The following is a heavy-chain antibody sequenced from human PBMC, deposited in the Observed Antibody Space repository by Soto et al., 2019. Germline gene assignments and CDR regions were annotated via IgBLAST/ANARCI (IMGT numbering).Heavy chain of an antibody. CDR3: ARAEYSSTWYGWFDP. J-gene: IGHJ5*02. CDR2: MNPSSGNT. CDR1: GYTFTSYG. Sequence: ASVKVSCKASGYTFTSYGISWVRQATGQGLEWMGWMNPSSGNTGYAQKFQGRVTMTRNTSISTAYMELSSLRSEDTALYYCARAEYSSTWYGWFDPWAQGTLVTVSS. V-gene: IGHV1-8*02. D-gene: IGHD6-13*01.